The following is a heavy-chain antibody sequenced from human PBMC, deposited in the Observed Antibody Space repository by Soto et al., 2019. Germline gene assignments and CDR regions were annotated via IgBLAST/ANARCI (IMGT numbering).Heavy chain of an antibody. V-gene: IGHV1-18*01. CDR1: GYTFTSYG. CDR3: ARDSPIGSTYSGYDTIDY. D-gene: IGHD5-12*01. J-gene: IGHJ4*02. Sequence: ASVKVSCKTSGYTFTSYGISWVRQAPGQGLEWMGRISTHINKATYAQKFQGRVTITADRSTSTAYMELNSLRSEDTAVYYCARDSPIGSTYSGYDTIDYWGQGTLVTVSS. CDR2: ISTHINKA.